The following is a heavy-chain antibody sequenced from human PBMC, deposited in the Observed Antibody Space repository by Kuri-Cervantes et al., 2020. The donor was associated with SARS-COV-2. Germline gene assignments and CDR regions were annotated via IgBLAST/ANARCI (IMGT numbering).Heavy chain of an antibody. CDR3: ANDYDSSGYYRSFDY. CDR1: GFTFDDDT. D-gene: IGHD3-22*01. Sequence: GGSLRLSCAVSGFTFDDDTMHWVRQAPGKGLEWVSAISGSGGSTYYADSVKGRFTISRDNSKNTLYLQMNSLRAEDTAVYYCANDYDSSGYYRSFDYWGQGTLVTVSS. V-gene: IGHV3-23*01. CDR2: ISGSGGST. J-gene: IGHJ4*02.